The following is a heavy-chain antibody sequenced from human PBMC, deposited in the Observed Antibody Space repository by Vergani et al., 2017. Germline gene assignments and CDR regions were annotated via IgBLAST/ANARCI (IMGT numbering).Heavy chain of an antibody. D-gene: IGHD1-26*01. J-gene: IGHJ4*02. V-gene: IGHV1-2*02. CDR1: GYTFTGYY. CDR2: INPNSGGT. Sequence: QVQLVQSGAEVKKPGASVKVSCKASGYTFTGYYMHWVRQAPGQGLEWMGWINPNSGGTNYAQTFQGRVTMTRDTSISTAYMELSRMRSDDTAVYFCARVRGSYSVDYFDYWGQGTLVTVSS. CDR3: ARVRGSYSVDYFDY.